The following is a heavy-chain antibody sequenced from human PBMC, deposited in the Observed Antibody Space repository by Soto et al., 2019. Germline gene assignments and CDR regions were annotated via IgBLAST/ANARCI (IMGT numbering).Heavy chain of an antibody. D-gene: IGHD1-1*01. J-gene: IGHJ6*02. CDR1: GYTFSTYW. CDR3: ARANSPHYGVDV. V-gene: IGHV5-51*01. CDR2: VYPGDSDA. Sequence: PGESLKISCRGSGYTFSTYWIACERQKPGKGLEWMGIVYPGDSDARYSPSFKGQVTFSVDQSITTAYLQWSYLRASDTGMYYCARANSPHYGVDVWGQGATVTVSS.